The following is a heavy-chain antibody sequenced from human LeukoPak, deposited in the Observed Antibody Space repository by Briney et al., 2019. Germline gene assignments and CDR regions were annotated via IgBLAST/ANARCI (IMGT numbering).Heavy chain of an antibody. V-gene: IGHV3-21*01. J-gene: IGHJ4*02. CDR3: AREPEYSSSPFDS. CDR2: ISSGSTYI. CDR1: GFTFSSYR. D-gene: IGHD6-13*01. Sequence: GGSLRLSCAASGFTFSSYRMNWVRQAPGKGLEWVSSISSGSTYIYYADSVKGRFTISRDNAKNSLYLQMDSLRAEDTALYYCAREPEYSSSPFDSWGQGTLVTVSS.